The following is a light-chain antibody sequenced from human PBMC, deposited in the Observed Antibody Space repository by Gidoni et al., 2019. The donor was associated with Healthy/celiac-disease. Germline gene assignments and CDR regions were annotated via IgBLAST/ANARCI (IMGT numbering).Light chain of an antibody. V-gene: IGLV3-19*01. Sequence: SSELTQDPAVSVALGQTVRLTFQGDSLRSYYASWYQQKPGQAPVLVIYGKNNRPSGSPDRFSGSSSGNTASLTITGAQAEDEADYYCNSRDSSGNHLYVFGTGTKVTVL. CDR3: NSRDSSGNHLYV. CDR2: GKN. J-gene: IGLJ1*01. CDR1: SLRSYY.